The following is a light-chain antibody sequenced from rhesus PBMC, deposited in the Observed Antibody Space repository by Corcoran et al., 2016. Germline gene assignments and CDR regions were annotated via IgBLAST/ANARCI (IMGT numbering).Light chain of an antibody. CDR1: ENVNNY. V-gene: IGKV1-74*01. J-gene: IGKJ3*01. Sequence: DIQMTQSPSSLSASVGDRVTITCRASENVNNYLNWYQQKPGKVPKLLIYKASTFQSGVPSRFSGSGSGTDFTLTISSLQPEDFATYYCQQYNSAPFTFGPGTKLDIK. CDR3: QQYNSAPFT. CDR2: KAS.